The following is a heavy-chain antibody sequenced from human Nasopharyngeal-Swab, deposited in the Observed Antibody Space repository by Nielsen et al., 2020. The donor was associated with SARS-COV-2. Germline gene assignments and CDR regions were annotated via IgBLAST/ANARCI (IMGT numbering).Heavy chain of an antibody. J-gene: IGHJ5*02. CDR3: ARDYGISVGWFDP. D-gene: IGHD3-9*01. CDR2: IGAAGNT. CDR1: GFTFSSSA. V-gene: IGHV3-23*01. Sequence: GESLKISCAASGFTFSSSAISWVRQAPGMGLEWVSTIGAAGNTLYADSVKGRFTISRDNAKNSLYLQMNSLRAEDTAVYYCARDYGISVGWFDPWGQGTLVTVSS.